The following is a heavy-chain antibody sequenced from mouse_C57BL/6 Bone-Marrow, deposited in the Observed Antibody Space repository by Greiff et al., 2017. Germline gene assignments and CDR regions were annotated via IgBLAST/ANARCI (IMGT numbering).Heavy chain of an antibody. J-gene: IGHJ2*01. CDR2: ISNGGGST. D-gene: IGHD1-1*01. CDR1: GFTFSDYY. CDR3: ARGDYGSSFDY. Sequence: EVKVVESGGGLVQPGGSLKLSCEASGFTFSDYYMYWVRQTPEKRLEWVAYISNGGGSTYYPDTVKSRFTISRDNAKNTLYLQMSRLKSEDTAMYYCARGDYGSSFDYWGQGTTLTVSS. V-gene: IGHV5-12*01.